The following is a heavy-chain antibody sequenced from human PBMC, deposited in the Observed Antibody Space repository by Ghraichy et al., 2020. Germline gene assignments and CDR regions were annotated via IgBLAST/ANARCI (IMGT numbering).Heavy chain of an antibody. CDR3: ARTYDSSGYYYNY. Sequence: GESLNISCKGSGYSFTSYWIGWVRQMPGKGLEWMGIIYPGDSDTRYSPSFQGQVTISADKSISTAYLQWSSLKAWDTAMYYCARTYDSSGYYYNYWGQGTLVTVSS. CDR2: IYPGDSDT. J-gene: IGHJ4*02. D-gene: IGHD3-22*01. V-gene: IGHV5-51*01. CDR1: GYSFTSYW.